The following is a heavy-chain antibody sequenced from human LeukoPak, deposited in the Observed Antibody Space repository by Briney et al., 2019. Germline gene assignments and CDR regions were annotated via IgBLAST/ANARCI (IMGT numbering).Heavy chain of an antibody. V-gene: IGHV1-69*04. CDR1: GGTFSSYA. Sequence: SVRVSCKASGGTFSSYAISWVRQAPGQGLEWMGRIIPILGIANYAQKFQGRVTITADKSTSTAYMELSSLRSEDTAVYYCARDPDYGGNSGYWGQGTLVTVSS. CDR2: IIPILGIA. J-gene: IGHJ4*02. CDR3: ARDPDYGGNSGY. D-gene: IGHD4-17*01.